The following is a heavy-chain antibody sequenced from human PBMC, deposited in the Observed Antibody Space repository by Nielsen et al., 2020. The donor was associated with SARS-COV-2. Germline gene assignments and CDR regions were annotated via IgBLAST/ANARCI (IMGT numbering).Heavy chain of an antibody. V-gene: IGHV3-21*04. CDR3: AKDIYPVSSSSPMMDI. CDR1: GFTFSSYS. J-gene: IGHJ3*02. CDR2: ISSSSSYI. Sequence: GGSLRLSCAASGFTFSSYSMNWVRQAPGKGLEWVSSISSSSSYIYYADSVKGRFTISRDNAKNSLYLQMNSLRAEDTALYYCAKDIYPVSSSSPMMDIWGQGTMVTVSS. D-gene: IGHD6-13*01.